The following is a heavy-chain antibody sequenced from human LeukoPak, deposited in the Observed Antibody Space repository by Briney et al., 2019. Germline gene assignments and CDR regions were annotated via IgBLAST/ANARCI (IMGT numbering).Heavy chain of an antibody. V-gene: IGHV5-51*01. CDR2: IYPGDFDT. D-gene: IGHD5-18*01. CDR1: KYNFANYW. J-gene: IGHJ3*02. CDR3: ARNVGYPYEAFDM. Sequence: GESLKISCKASKYNFANYWIGWVRQMPGKGLEYMGLIYPGDFDTRYSPSFQGQVTISADKSTTTAFLQWSGLKASDTAIYYCARNVGYPYEAFDMWGHGTLVTVSS.